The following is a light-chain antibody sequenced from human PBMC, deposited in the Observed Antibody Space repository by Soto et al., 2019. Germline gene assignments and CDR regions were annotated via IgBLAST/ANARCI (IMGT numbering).Light chain of an antibody. CDR2: AAS. V-gene: IGKV1-39*01. J-gene: IGKJ5*01. CDR3: QQANSFPPIT. CDR1: QSINTS. Sequence: DIQMSQSPASLSGAVGDRGTITCRASQSINTSLNWYQQQPGKAPKLLIYAASSLQSGVPSRFSGSGSGTDFTLTISSLQPEDFATYYCQQANSFPPITFGQGTRLEIK.